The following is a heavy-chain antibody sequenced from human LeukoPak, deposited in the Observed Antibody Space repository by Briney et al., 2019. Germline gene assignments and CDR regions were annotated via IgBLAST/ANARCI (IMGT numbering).Heavy chain of an antibody. J-gene: IGHJ6*03. CDR2: IKQDGIEK. Sequence: GGALRLSRAASVFTFSSDWMSWVRQAPGEGREWVANIKQDGIEKYNLDPVKWRFTISRDNAKNSLYLQMNSLRAEDTAVYYCARETRGTTYYDFWSGYYTDYYYYYMDVWGKGTTVTVSS. D-gene: IGHD3-3*01. CDR1: VFTFSSDW. CDR3: ARETRGTTYYDFWSGYYTDYYYYYMDV. V-gene: IGHV3-7*01.